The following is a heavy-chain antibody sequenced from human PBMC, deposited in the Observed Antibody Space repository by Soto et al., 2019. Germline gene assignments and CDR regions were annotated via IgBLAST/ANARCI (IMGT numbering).Heavy chain of an antibody. J-gene: IGHJ6*03. V-gene: IGHV1-46*03. CDR1: GYTFTSYY. CDR2: INPSGGRT. D-gene: IGHD2-15*01. Sequence: QVQLVQSGAEVKKPGASVKVSCKASGYTFTSYYMHWVRQAPGQGLEWMGIINPSGGRTSYAQKFQGRVTMPRDTSTSTVYMELSSLRSEDTAVYYCARYCSGPLYYMDVWGKGTTVTVSS. CDR3: ARYCSGPLYYMDV.